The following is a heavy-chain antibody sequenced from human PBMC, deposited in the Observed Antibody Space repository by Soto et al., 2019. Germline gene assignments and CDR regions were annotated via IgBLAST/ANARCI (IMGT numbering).Heavy chain of an antibody. CDR1: GGTFSSYA. D-gene: IGHD2-15*01. Sequence: QVQLVQSGAEVKKPGSSVKVSCKASGGTFSSYAISWVRQAPGQGLEWMGGIIPIFGTANYAQKFQGRVTITADDSPGTAYLGLSSLRSEDTAVYYCAREARYCSGGSCYFLPGIDYWGQGTLVTVSS. V-gene: IGHV1-69*12. J-gene: IGHJ4*02. CDR2: IIPIFGTA. CDR3: AREARYCSGGSCYFLPGIDY.